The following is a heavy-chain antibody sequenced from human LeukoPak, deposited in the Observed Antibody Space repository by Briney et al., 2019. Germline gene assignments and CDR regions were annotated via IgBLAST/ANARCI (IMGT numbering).Heavy chain of an antibody. D-gene: IGHD1-26*01. CDR1: GYTFTIYG. Sequence: ASVTVSCKASGYTFTIYGISWVRQAPGQGLEWMGWISAYNGNTNYAQKLQGRGTMTTDTSTSTAYMELRSLRSDDTAVYYCARDRVSGRKSWFDPWGQGTLVTVSS. J-gene: IGHJ5*02. V-gene: IGHV1-18*01. CDR3: ARDRVSGRKSWFDP. CDR2: ISAYNGNT.